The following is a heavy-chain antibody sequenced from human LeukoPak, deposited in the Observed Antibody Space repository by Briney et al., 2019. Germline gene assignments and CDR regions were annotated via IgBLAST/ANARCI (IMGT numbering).Heavy chain of an antibody. CDR3: ARNGDYDY. CDR1: GFTLSSNY. V-gene: IGHV3-53*01. Sequence: PGGSLRLSCAASGFTLSSNYMSWVRQAPGKGLEWVSVINSGGTYYADSVKGRFSISRDNSKNTLYLQMSSLRAEDTAVYYCARNGDYDYWGQGTLVTVSS. CDR2: INSGGT. J-gene: IGHJ4*02. D-gene: IGHD4-17*01.